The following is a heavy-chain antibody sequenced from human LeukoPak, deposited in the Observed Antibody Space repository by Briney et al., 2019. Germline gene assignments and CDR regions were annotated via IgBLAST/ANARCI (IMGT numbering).Heavy chain of an antibody. CDR2: IPHSGGT. J-gene: IGHJ4*02. Sequence: PSETLSLTCTVSGYSISSDYNWAWIRQPPGRGLEWIASIPHSGGTLYNPSLKSRVTISLDASSNQFSLKLSSVTDADTAVFYCAGQHKAADYVDSWGQGTLVTVSS. CDR1: GYSISSDYN. V-gene: IGHV4-38-2*02. CDR3: AGQHKAADYVDS. D-gene: IGHD2-21*01.